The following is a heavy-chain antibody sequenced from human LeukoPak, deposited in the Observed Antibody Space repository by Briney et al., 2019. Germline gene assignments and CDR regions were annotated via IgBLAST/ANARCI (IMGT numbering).Heavy chain of an antibody. V-gene: IGHV3-49*03. J-gene: IGHJ4*02. CDR3: TRVGIAAAGSGDY. Sequence: GGSLRLSCTASGFTFGDYAMRWFRQAPGEGLVWVGFIRSKAYGGTTEYAASVKGRFTISRDDYKSIAYLQMNSLKTEDTAVYYCTRVGIAAAGSGDYWGQGTLVTVSS. CDR2: IRSKAYGGTT. CDR1: GFTFGDYA. D-gene: IGHD6-13*01.